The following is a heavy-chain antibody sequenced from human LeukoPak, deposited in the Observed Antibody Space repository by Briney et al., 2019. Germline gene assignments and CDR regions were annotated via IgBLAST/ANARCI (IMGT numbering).Heavy chain of an antibody. V-gene: IGHV3-74*01. J-gene: IGHJ5*02. Sequence: GGSLRLSCAASGFTFSSYWMHWVRQAPGKGLVWVSRINTDGSSTSYADSVKGRFTVSRDNSRSMMYLQMNSLRAEDTAVYYCVRSPEPFDYGPYNWFNPWGQGTRVTVSS. CDR2: INTDGSST. CDR1: GFTFSSYW. D-gene: IGHD4-17*01. CDR3: VRSPEPFDYGPYNWFNP.